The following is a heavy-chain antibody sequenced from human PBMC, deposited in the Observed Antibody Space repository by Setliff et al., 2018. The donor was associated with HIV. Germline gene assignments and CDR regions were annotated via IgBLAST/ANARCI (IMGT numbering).Heavy chain of an antibody. Sequence: ASVKVSCKASGYTFTSYWIHWLRQAPGQGLEWMGMINPSGGSTSNAEKFQGRLTMTRDSSTSTVYMELSSLRSEDTAVYFCASGRGIYGSGALEAYDIWGQGTMVTVSS. CDR1: GYTFTSYW. V-gene: IGHV1-46*01. CDR2: INPSGGST. D-gene: IGHD3-10*01. CDR3: ASGRGIYGSGALEAYDI. J-gene: IGHJ3*02.